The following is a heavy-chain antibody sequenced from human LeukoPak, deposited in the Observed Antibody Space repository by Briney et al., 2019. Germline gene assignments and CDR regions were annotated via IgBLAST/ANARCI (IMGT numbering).Heavy chain of an antibody. CDR1: GYTFTSYG. CDR2: ISAYNGNT. D-gene: IGHD3-10*01. Sequence: ASVKVSCKASGYTFTSYGISWVRQAPGQGLEWMGWISAYNGNTNYAQKLQGRVTMTTDTSTSTAYMELRRLRSDDTAVHYCARDMTYYYGSGTSYGMDVWGQGTTVTVSS. V-gene: IGHV1-18*01. CDR3: ARDMTYYYGSGTSYGMDV. J-gene: IGHJ6*02.